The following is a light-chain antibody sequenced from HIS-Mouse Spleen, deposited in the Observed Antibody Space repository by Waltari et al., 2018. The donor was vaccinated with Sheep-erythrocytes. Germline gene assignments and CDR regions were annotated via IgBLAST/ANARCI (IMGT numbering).Light chain of an antibody. Sequence: QSALTQPPSASGSPGQSVTISCTGTSSDVGGYNYFSWYQQHPGKAPKPMIYAVSKRPSGVPDRFSGSKSGNTASLTVSGLQAEDEADYYCSSYAGSNNWVFGGGTKLTVL. CDR2: AVS. CDR3: SSYAGSNNWV. CDR1: SSDVGGYNY. J-gene: IGLJ3*02. V-gene: IGLV2-8*01.